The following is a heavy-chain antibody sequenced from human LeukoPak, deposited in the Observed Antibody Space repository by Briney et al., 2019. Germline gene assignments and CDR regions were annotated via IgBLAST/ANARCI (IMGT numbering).Heavy chain of an antibody. CDR2: INHRGDT. V-gene: IGHV4-34*01. J-gene: IGHJ4*03. Sequence: SETLSLTCAVYGGSFSAYYWSWIRQSPGKGLEWIAEINHRGDTNYNPSVKSRVSISVGTSKNQFSLKVTSLTAADTAVYYCARGPTISETGYFDYWGQGTLVAVSS. CDR1: GGSFSAYY. D-gene: IGHD1-1*01. CDR3: ARGPTISETGYFDY.